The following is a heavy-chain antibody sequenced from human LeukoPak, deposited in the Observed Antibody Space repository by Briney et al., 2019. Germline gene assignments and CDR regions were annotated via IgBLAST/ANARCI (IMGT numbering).Heavy chain of an antibody. CDR3: ARDKAAAGVFDY. CDR2: IYYSGST. V-gene: IGHV4-59*01. Sequence: SETLSLTCTVSGGSISIYYWTWIRQPPGKGLEWIGYIYYSGSTNYSPSLKSRVTISVDTSKNQFSLKLSSVTAADTAVYYCARDKAAAGVFDYWGQGTLVTVSS. CDR1: GGSISIYY. D-gene: IGHD6-13*01. J-gene: IGHJ4*02.